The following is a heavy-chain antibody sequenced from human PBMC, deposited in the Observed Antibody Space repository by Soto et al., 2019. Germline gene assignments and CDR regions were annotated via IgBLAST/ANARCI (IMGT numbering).Heavy chain of an antibody. Sequence: APVKGSRKGSRYTPTEFFIHLVRQGPGKRLEWMGGFDPEDGETIYAQKFQGRVTMTEDTSTDTAYMELSSLRSEDTAVYYCATKSIVVVPAAEYYFDYWRQGTLVTVSS. CDR3: ATKSIVVVPAAEYYFDY. CDR1: RYTPTEFF. V-gene: IGHV1-24*01. CDR2: FDPEDGET. D-gene: IGHD2-2*01. J-gene: IGHJ4*02.